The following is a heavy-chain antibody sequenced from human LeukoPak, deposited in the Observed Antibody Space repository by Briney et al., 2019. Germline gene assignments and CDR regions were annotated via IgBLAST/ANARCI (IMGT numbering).Heavy chain of an antibody. J-gene: IGHJ4*02. D-gene: IGHD3-10*01. V-gene: IGHV3-20*04. CDR1: GFTFDDYG. Sequence: PGGSLRLSCAASGFTFDDYGMSWVRQAPGKGLEWASGINWNGGSTGYADSVKGRFTISRDNAKNSLYLQMNSLRAEDTALYYCARARGSGGSGSYSFFDYWGQGTLVTVSS. CDR2: INWNGGST. CDR3: ARARGSGGSGSYSFFDY.